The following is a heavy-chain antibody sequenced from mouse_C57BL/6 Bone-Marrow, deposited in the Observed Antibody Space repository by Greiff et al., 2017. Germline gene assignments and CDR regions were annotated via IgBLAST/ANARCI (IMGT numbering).Heavy chain of an antibody. D-gene: IGHD4-1*01. V-gene: IGHV1-55*01. Sequence: VQLQQPGAELVKPGASVKMSCKASGYTFTSYWITWVKQRPGQGLEWIGDIYPTSGRTNYNEKFKSKAILTVDLSSNTTYMQLSSLTSEDSAVFYCARSGPLGRSFDYWGQGTTLTVSA. CDR2: IYPTSGRT. CDR1: GYTFTSYW. CDR3: ARSGPLGRSFDY. J-gene: IGHJ2*01.